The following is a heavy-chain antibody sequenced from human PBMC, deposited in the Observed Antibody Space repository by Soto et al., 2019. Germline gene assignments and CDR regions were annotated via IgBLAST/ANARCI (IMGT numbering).Heavy chain of an antibody. Sequence: PSETLSLTCTVSGGSISSSSFYWGWIRQPPGKGLEWIGSIYYSGSTYYNPSLKSRVTISVDTSKNQFSLKLSSVTAADTAVYYCARHRYYYDSSGYYFVRYFDYWGQGTLVTVSS. CDR3: ARHRYYYDSSGYYFVRYFDY. V-gene: IGHV4-39*01. CDR1: GGSISSSSFY. J-gene: IGHJ4*02. D-gene: IGHD3-22*01. CDR2: IYYSGST.